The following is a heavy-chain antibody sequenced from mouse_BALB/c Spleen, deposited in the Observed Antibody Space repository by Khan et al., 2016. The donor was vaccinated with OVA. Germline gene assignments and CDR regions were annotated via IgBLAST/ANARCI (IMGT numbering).Heavy chain of an antibody. V-gene: IGHV5-17*02. CDR1: GFSFSSFG. CDR3: ARSGGNFHWYFDV. J-gene: IGHJ1*01. CDR2: MSSGSSTI. D-gene: IGHD2-1*01. Sequence: EVQRVESGGGLVQPGGSRKLSCAASGFSFSSFGMHWVRQAPKKGLEWVAYMSSGSSTIYYVDTVKGRFTISRDNPKNTLFLQMTSLRSEDTARYYCARSGGNFHWYFDVWGAGTSVTVSS.